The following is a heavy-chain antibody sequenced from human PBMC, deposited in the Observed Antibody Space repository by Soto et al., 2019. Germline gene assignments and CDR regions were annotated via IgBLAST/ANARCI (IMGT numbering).Heavy chain of an antibody. CDR2: IDNAGSSV. CDR1: GFTFSSYW. V-gene: IGHV3-74*01. CDR3: TRVGGSVSGMDV. D-gene: IGHD1-26*01. Sequence: EVQLVESGGGLVQPGGSLRLSCAASGFTFSSYWMHWVRQAPGKGLVWVSRIDNAGSSVRYADSVKGRFTISRDNAKNTLSLQMNSLRAEDTAVYSCTRVGGSVSGMDVWGQGTTVTVSS. J-gene: IGHJ6*02.